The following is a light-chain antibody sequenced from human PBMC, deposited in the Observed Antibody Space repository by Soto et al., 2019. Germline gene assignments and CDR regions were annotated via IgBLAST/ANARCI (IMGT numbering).Light chain of an antibody. CDR2: DAS. Sequence: EIVLTQSPVTLSLSPGERATLSCRASQSVKTYLSCYQVKPGQAPSLLIYDASRRSSGVPARYSRSGSGTEFPRIILSLEPEAFALYHCQQRNTWPPITFGQGTRLEL. V-gene: IGKV3-11*01. CDR1: QSVKTY. J-gene: IGKJ5*01. CDR3: QQRNTWPPIT.